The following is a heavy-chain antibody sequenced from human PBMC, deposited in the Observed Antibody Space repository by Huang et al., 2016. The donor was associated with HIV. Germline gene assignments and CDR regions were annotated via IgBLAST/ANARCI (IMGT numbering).Heavy chain of an antibody. CDR3: ARAVDGFNSKGFYMDV. V-gene: IGHV3-30*02. CDR2: IRSDGSNE. Sequence: QVQLVESGGGVVQPGGSLRLSCGASGFIFDNFGRHWVRQAPGKGLGWVAVIRSDGSNEYNGESVKGRFSISRDNFENMVYLQMNSLGDGDTAIYYCARAVDGFNSKGFYMDVWGKGTAVIVSS. D-gene: IGHD5-12*01. CDR1: GFIFDNFG. J-gene: IGHJ6*03.